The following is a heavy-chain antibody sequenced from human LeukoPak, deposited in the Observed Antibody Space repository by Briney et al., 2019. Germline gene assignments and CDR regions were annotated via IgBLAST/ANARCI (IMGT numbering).Heavy chain of an antibody. CDR1: GFTFSSYA. Sequence: GGSLRLSCAASGFTFSSYAMSWVRQAPGKGLEWVSVIYSGGSTYYADSVKGRFTISRDNSKNTLYLQMNSLRAEDTAVYYCARTYDSSGYQRGNWFDPWGQGTLVTVSS. J-gene: IGHJ5*02. CDR2: IYSGGST. D-gene: IGHD3-22*01. V-gene: IGHV3-53*01. CDR3: ARTYDSSGYQRGNWFDP.